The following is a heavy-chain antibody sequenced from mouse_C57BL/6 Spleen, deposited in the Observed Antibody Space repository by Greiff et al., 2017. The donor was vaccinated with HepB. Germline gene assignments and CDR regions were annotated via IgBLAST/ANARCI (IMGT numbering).Heavy chain of an antibody. J-gene: IGHJ3*01. CDR1: GYAFSSSW. Sequence: QVQLQQSGPELVKPGASVKISCKASGYAFSSSWMNWVKQRPGKGLEWIGRIYPGDGDTNYNGKFKGKATLTADKSSSTAYMQLSSLTSEDSAVYFCARDITTPAWFAYWGQGTLVTVSA. D-gene: IGHD1-1*01. CDR2: IYPGDGDT. CDR3: ARDITTPAWFAY. V-gene: IGHV1-82*01.